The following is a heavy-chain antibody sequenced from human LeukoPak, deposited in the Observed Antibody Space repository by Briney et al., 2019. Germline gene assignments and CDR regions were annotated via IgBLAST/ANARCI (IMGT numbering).Heavy chain of an antibody. CDR1: GFTLSVYT. CDR3: AKNRQSSSSDFDY. D-gene: IGHD6-6*01. J-gene: IGHJ4*02. Sequence: PGGSLRLSCAASGFTLSVYTMNWVRQAPGKGLEWVSSISSSSSFISYADSVKGRFTISRDNAKDSLFLQMSDLRADDTAVYYCAKNRQSSSSDFDYWGQGTLVTVSS. V-gene: IGHV3-21*01. CDR2: ISSSSSFI.